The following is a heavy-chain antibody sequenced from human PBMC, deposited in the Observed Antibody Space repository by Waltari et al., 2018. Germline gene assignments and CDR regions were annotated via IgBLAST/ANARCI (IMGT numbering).Heavy chain of an antibody. CDR1: GFMFSLYP. CDR2: ITADGRRR. J-gene: IGHJ2*01. D-gene: IGHD3-10*01. CDR3: AKADFGNPYWFFDL. Sequence: EGQLLESGGGLVQTGGSLRLSCAASGFMFSLYPMTWVRQAPGKGLEWVSTITADGRRRNYADSVKGRFTISRYNSKNILDLQMNTLRAEDTAVYFCAKADFGNPYWFFDLWGRGTLLTVSS. V-gene: IGHV3-23*01.